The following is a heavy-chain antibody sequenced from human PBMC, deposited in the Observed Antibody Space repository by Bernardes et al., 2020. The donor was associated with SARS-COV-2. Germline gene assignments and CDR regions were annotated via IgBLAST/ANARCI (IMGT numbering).Heavy chain of an antibody. D-gene: IGHD6-13*01. CDR1: GCSISNYY. CDR3: ARGLPTGSWHLDY. J-gene: IGHJ4*02. CDR2: INYSGTT. Sequence: SETLSLTCSVSGCSISNYYWSWIRQPPGKGLEWIGRINYSGTTNYNPSLKSRVTISVDTSKNQFSLRLSSVTTADTAFYYCARGLPTGSWHLDYWGQGTLVTVSS. V-gene: IGHV4-59*01.